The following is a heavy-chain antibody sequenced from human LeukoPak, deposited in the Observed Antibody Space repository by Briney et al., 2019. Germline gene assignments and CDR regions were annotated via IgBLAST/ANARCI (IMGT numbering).Heavy chain of an antibody. Sequence: GASVKVSCKASGGTFSSLTINWVRQAPGQGLEWMGGIIPIFGRANYAQKFQGRVTITADKSTSTAYMELSSLRSEDTAVYYCARDSRGVLGYSSSWYFRFDYWGQGTLVTVSS. CDR2: IIPIFGRA. CDR3: ARDSRGVLGYSSSWYFRFDY. D-gene: IGHD6-13*01. CDR1: GGTFSSLT. J-gene: IGHJ4*02. V-gene: IGHV1-69*06.